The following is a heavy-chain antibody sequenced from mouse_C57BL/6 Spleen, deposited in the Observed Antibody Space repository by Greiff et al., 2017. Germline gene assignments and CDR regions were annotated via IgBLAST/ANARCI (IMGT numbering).Heavy chain of an antibody. CDR1: GFTFSSYA. J-gene: IGHJ2*01. Sequence: EVQLVESGGGLVKPGGSLKLSCAASGFTFSSYAMSWVRQTPEKRLEWVATISDGGSYTYYPDNVKGRFTISRDNAKNNLYLQMSHLESEATAMYYCARDEIAYFDYWGQGTTLTVSS. CDR2: ISDGGSYT. CDR3: ARDEIAYFDY. V-gene: IGHV5-4*01.